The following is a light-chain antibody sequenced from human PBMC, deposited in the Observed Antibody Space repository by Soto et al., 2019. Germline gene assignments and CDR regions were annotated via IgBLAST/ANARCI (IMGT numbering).Light chain of an antibody. Sequence: EEVMTQSPATLSVSPGERATLSCRASQSVSSNLAWYQQKPGQAPRLLIYGASTRASGIPGRFSGSGSGTEFTLTISSLQSEDFAIYYCQHYNNWPPWTFGQGTKVEIK. V-gene: IGKV3-15*01. CDR1: QSVSSN. J-gene: IGKJ1*01. CDR3: QHYNNWPPWT. CDR2: GAS.